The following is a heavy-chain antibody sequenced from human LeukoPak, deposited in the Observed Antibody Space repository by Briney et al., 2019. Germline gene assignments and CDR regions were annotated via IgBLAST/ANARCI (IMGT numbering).Heavy chain of an antibody. Sequence: GGSLRLSCAASGFTFSSYGMHWVRQAPGKGLEWVAVISYDGSNKYYADSVKGRFTISRDNSKNTLYLQMNSLRAEDTAVYYCNSGWYGDYFDYWGQGTLVTVSS. CDR3: NSGWYGDYFDY. CDR1: GFTFSSYG. J-gene: IGHJ4*02. CDR2: ISYDGSNK. D-gene: IGHD6-19*01. V-gene: IGHV3-30*03.